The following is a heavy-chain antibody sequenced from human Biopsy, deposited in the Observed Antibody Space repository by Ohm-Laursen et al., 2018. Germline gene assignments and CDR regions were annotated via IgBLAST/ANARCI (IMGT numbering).Heavy chain of an antibody. D-gene: IGHD6-19*01. CDR2: ISANSGST. V-gene: IGHV1-18*01. CDR1: GYTLAGFG. CDR3: ARGMGVAVTLYYFDY. J-gene: IGHJ4*02. Sequence: EASVKVSCKVSGYTLAGFGVGWVRQAPGQGLEWMGWISANSGSTNYAQKFQGRVTMNADTSTSTAYMEMRSLTSDDTAIYYCARGMGVAVTLYYFDYWGQGSLLTVSS.